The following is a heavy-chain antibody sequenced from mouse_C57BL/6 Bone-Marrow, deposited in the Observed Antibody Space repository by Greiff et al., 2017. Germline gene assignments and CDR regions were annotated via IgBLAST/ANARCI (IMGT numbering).Heavy chain of an antibody. J-gene: IGHJ2*01. D-gene: IGHD2-1*01. CDR1: GYSITSGYD. CDR2: ISYSGST. V-gene: IGHV3-1*01. Sequence: EVQVVESGPGMVKPSQSLSLTCTVTGYSITSGYDWHWIRHFPGNKLEWMGYISYSGSTNYNPSLKSRISITHDTSKNHFFLKLNSVTTEDTATYYCARENYGNYFDYWGQGTTLTVSS. CDR3: ARENYGNYFDY.